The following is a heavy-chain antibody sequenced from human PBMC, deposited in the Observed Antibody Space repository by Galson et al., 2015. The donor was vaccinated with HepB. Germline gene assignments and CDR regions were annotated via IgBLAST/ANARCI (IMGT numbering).Heavy chain of an antibody. CDR3: ARGFQSSSWYSERDWYFDL. CDR2: IWYDGSNR. J-gene: IGHJ2*01. CDR1: GFTFSSYG. D-gene: IGHD6-13*01. V-gene: IGHV3-33*08. Sequence: SLRLSCAASGFTFSSYGMHWVRQAPGKGLEWVAVIWYDGSNRYYADSVKGRFTISRDNSKNTLYLQMNSLRAEDTAVYYCARGFQSSSWYSERDWYFDLWGRGTLVTVSS.